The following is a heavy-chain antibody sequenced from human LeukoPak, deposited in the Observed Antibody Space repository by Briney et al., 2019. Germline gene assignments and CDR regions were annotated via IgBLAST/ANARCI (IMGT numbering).Heavy chain of an antibody. Sequence: KTGGSLRLSCAASGFTFSSYSMNWVRRAPGKGLEWVSSISSSSSYIYYADSVKGRFTISRDNAKNSLYLQMNSLRAEDTAVYYCARGYYDFWSALIGDAFDIWGQGTMVTVSS. CDR1: GFTFSSYS. CDR3: ARGYYDFWSALIGDAFDI. J-gene: IGHJ3*02. V-gene: IGHV3-21*01. D-gene: IGHD3-3*01. CDR2: ISSSSSYI.